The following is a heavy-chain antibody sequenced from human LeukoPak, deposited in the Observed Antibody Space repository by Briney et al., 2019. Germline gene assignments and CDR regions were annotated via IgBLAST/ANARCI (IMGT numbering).Heavy chain of an antibody. CDR1: GYTFTSYY. V-gene: IGHV1-46*01. CDR3: TRSPWVVAASDY. J-gene: IGHJ4*02. D-gene: IGHD2-15*01. CDR2: INPSGGST. Sequence: ASVKVSCKASGYTFTSYYMHWVRQAPGQGLEWMGIINPSGGSTSYAQKFQGRVTMTRDTSTSTVYMELSSLRSEDTAVYYCTRSPWVVAASDYWGQGTLVTVSS.